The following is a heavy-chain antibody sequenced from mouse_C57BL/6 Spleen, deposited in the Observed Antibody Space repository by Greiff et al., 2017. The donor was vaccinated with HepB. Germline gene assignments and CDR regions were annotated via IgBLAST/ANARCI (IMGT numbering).Heavy chain of an antibody. D-gene: IGHD1-1*01. Sequence: VQLQQSGAELVRPGASVKLSCTASGFNIKDDYMHWVKQRPEQGLEWIGWIDPENGDTEYASKFQGKATITADPSSNTAYLQLSSLTSEYTAVYYCTTGDYGSSYVFAYWGQGTLVTVSA. CDR3: TTGDYGSSYVFAY. CDR1: GFNIKDDY. J-gene: IGHJ3*01. V-gene: IGHV14-4*01. CDR2: IDPENGDT.